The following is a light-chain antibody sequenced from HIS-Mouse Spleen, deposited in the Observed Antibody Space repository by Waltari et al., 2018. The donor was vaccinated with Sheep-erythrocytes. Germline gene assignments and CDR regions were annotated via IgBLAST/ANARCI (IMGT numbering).Light chain of an antibody. V-gene: IGKV1-33*01. J-gene: IGKJ3*01. Sequence: DIQMTQSPSSLSASVGDRVTITCQASQDISNYLNWYQQKQGKAPKPLIYDASNLETGVPSRFSGSGSGTDFTFTISSLQPEDIATYYCQQYDNLFTFGPGTKVDIK. CDR3: QQYDNLFT. CDR1: QDISNY. CDR2: DAS.